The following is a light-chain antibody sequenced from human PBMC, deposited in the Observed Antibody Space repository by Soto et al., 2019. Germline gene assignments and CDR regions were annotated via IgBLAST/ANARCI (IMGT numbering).Light chain of an antibody. V-gene: IGKV3-11*01. J-gene: IGKJ1*01. CDR1: QSIAIY. CDR3: QQRATLPWT. Sequence: IVLTQSPATLSFSPGEEATLSCSASQSIAIYLAWYQQKSGQSPRLLIYDTSNRAPGIPDRFSGSASGTDFTLTISSLEPEDFAVYYCQQRATLPWTFGQGTAVEIK. CDR2: DTS.